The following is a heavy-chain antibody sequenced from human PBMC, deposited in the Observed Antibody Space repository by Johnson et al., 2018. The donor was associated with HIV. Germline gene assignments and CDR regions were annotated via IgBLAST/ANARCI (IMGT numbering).Heavy chain of an antibody. J-gene: IGHJ3*02. CDR3: AKDFGIVVVKSAFDI. D-gene: IGHD3-22*01. CDR2: ISYDGSNK. V-gene: IGHV3-30*18. Sequence: VESGGGVVQPGRSLRLSCAASGFTFSSYGMHWVRQAPGKGLEWVAVISYDGSNKYYADSVKGRFTISRDNSKNTLYLQMNSLRAEDTAVYYCAKDFGIVVVKSAFDIWGQGTKVTVSS. CDR1: GFTFSSYG.